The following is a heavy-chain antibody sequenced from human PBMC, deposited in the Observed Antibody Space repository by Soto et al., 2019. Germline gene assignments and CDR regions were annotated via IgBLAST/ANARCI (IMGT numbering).Heavy chain of an antibody. CDR3: ARLGGYYQAFDS. Sequence: SETLSLTCTVSGGSISGDYWSWIRQPPGKGLEWIGYIYYTGTTNYNPSLKSRITISVGTSKNQFSLKLNSVTAADTAVYYCARLGGYYQAFDSWGQGTLVTVS. CDR1: GGSISGDY. J-gene: IGHJ4*02. V-gene: IGHV4-59*08. D-gene: IGHD3-22*01. CDR2: IYYTGTT.